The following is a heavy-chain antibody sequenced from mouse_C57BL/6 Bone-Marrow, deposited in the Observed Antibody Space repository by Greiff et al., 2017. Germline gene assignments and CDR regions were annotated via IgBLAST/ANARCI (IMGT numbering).Heavy chain of an antibody. CDR1: GFTFTDYY. D-gene: IGHD1-1*01. V-gene: IGHV7-3*01. CDR3: AKYTVGAFDY. Sequence: EVKLMESGGGLVQPGGSLSLSCAASGFTFTDYYMSWVRQPPGKALEWLGFIRNKDNGYTTEYSAAVKGRFNISRDNSKSILYRQMNALRAEDSATYYCAKYTVGAFDYWGQGTTLTVSS. CDR2: IRNKDNGYTT. J-gene: IGHJ2*01.